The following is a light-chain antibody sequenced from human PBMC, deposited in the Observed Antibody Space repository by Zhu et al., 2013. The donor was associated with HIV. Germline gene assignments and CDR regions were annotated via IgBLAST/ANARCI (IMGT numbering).Light chain of an antibody. CDR1: QSVSSSY. V-gene: IGKV3-20*01. Sequence: EIVLTQSPGTLSLSPGERATLSCRASQSVSSSYLAWYQQKPGQAPRLLMYGASRRATGIPDRFSDNGSGTDFTLTISRLEPEDFGMYFCQRFGSSVTWTFGQGTKLEIK. CDR2: GAS. CDR3: QRFGSSVTWT. J-gene: IGKJ1*01.